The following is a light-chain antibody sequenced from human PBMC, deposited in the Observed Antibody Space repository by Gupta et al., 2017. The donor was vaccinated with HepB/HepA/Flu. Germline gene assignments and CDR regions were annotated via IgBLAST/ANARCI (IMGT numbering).Light chain of an antibody. V-gene: IGKV1-5*03. Sequence: DIQMTQSPSTLSAPVGERVTISCRASQSINNWLAWYQQKPGKVPKLLIYKASTLESGVPSRFSGSGSGTEFTLTISSLQPDDFATYYCQQYMNCLWAFGQGTKVEVK. J-gene: IGKJ1*01. CDR3: QQYMNCLWA. CDR2: KAS. CDR1: QSINNW.